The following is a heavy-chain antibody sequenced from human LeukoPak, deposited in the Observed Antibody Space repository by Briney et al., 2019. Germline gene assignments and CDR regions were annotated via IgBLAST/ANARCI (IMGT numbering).Heavy chain of an antibody. CDR2: ILDDTST. Sequence: GRCLRLSCVVSGSTVSTNYMTWVRQAPGKGLEWVSLILDDTSTTYADSVKGRFAISRDNSRNTLYLQMNRLTAADTAVYYCVRDKGLRLTERFDSWGQGTLVTVSS. D-gene: IGHD3/OR15-3a*01. J-gene: IGHJ4*02. CDR1: GSTVSTNY. CDR3: VRDKGLRLTERFDS. V-gene: IGHV3-53*01.